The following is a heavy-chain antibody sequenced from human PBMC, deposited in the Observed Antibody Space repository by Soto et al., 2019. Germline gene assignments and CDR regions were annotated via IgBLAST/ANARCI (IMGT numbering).Heavy chain of an antibody. CDR1: GYSFTSYW. D-gene: IGHD6-13*01. Sequence: GESLKISCKGSGYSFTSYWISWVRQMPGKGLEWMGRIDPSDSYTNYSPSFQGHVTISADQSISTAYLQWSSLKASDTAMYYCARHLAAGLKSYYGMDVWGQGTTVTVSS. CDR3: ARHLAAGLKSYYGMDV. CDR2: IDPSDSYT. V-gene: IGHV5-10-1*01. J-gene: IGHJ6*02.